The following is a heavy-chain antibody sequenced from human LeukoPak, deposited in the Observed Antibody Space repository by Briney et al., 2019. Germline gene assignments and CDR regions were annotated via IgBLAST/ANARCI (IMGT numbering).Heavy chain of an antibody. CDR2: INSDGTTT. J-gene: IGHJ6*02. V-gene: IGHV3-74*01. Sequence: GGSLRLSCAASGFTFSSYWMHWVRQAPGKGLLWVSRINSDGTTTYYADSVKGRFTISRDNAKNTLYLQMNSLRAEDTAVYYGARGNYYGMDVWGQGPTVTVSS. CDR3: ARGNYYGMDV. CDR1: GFTFSSYW.